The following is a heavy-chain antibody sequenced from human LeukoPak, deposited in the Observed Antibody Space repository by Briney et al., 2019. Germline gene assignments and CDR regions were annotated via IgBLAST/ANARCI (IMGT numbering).Heavy chain of an antibody. D-gene: IGHD2-21*01. V-gene: IGHV3-23*01. CDR3: ASFRDTDN. CDR1: GFTFSSYA. CDR2: ISPSGDRT. Sequence: GGSLRLSCAASGFTFSSYAMSWVRQAPGKGLEWVSFISPSGDRTSNADSVEGRFTISRDNAKNMVYLQMNSLRTEDTAVYYCASFRDTDNWGRGTMVTVSS. J-gene: IGHJ3*01.